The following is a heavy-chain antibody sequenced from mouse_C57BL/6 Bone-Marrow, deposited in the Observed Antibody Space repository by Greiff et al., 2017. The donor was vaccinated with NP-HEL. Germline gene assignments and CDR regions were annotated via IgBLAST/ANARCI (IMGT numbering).Heavy chain of an antibody. J-gene: IGHJ2*01. CDR3: ARGGYYGSSDYFDY. CDR2: ISDGGSYT. Sequence: EVKLQESGGGLVKPGGSLKLSCAASGFTFSSYAMSWVRQTPEKRLEWVATISDGGSYTYYPDNVKGRFTISRDNAKNNLYLQMSHLKSEDTAMYYCARGGYYGSSDYFDYWGQGTTLTVSS. CDR1: GFTFSSYA. D-gene: IGHD1-1*01. V-gene: IGHV5-4*03.